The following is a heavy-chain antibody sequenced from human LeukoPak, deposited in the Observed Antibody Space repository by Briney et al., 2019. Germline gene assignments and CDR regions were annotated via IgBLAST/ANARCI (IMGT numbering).Heavy chain of an antibody. D-gene: IGHD1-26*01. Sequence: GGSLRLSCAASGFTFSSYSMNWVRQAPGKGLEWVSSIDFTSRYIYNADSVKSRFTTSRDNAKNSLDLQMNSLKVEDTAVYYCASGAYYYYYMDVWGKGTTVTVSS. V-gene: IGHV3-21*01. CDR2: IDFTSRYI. CDR1: GFTFSSYS. J-gene: IGHJ6*03. CDR3: ASGAYYYYYMDV.